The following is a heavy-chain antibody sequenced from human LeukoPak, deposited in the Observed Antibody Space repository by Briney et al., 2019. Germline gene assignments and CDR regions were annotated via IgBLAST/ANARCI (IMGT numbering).Heavy chain of an antibody. CDR3: AKDGQGVYSYGISYYFDY. V-gene: IGHV3-33*06. Sequence: GGSLRLSCVVSVFSFSSYGMHWIRQAPGKGLEWVAVIWFDGSNKYYADAVKGRFTISRDNSKNTLYLQMNSLRAEDTVVYYCAKDGQGVYSYGISYYFDYWGQGTLVSVSS. J-gene: IGHJ4*02. CDR1: VFSFSSYG. CDR2: IWFDGSNK. D-gene: IGHD5-18*01.